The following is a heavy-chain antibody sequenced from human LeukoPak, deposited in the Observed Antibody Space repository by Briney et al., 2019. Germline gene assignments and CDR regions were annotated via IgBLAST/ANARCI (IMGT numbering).Heavy chain of an antibody. J-gene: IGHJ4*02. CDR2: INPNSGGT. V-gene: IGHV1-2*02. Sequence: GASVKVSCKASGYTFTGYYMHWVRQAPGQGLEWMGWINPNSGGTNYAQKFQGRVTMTRDMSISTAYMELSRLRSDDMAVYYCATRQWLGRGDYWGQGTLVTVSS. D-gene: IGHD6-19*01. CDR1: GYTFTGYY. CDR3: ATRQWLGRGDY.